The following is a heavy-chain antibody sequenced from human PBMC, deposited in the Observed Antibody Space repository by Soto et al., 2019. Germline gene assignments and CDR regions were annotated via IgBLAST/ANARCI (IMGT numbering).Heavy chain of an antibody. CDR2: ISWNSGTI. CDR3: AKEKGFGGVRKGMDV. Sequence: ESGGGLVQPGRSLRLSCAASGFTFDDYAMHWVRQAPGKGLEWVSGISWNSGTIGYADSVKGRFTISGDNAKNSLYLQMNSLRAEDTALYYCAKEKGFGGVRKGMDVWGQGTTVTVSS. D-gene: IGHD3-16*01. V-gene: IGHV3-9*01. J-gene: IGHJ6*02. CDR1: GFTFDDYA.